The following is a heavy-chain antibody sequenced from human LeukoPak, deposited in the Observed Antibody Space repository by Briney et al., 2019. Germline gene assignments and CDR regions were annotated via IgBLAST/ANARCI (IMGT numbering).Heavy chain of an antibody. J-gene: IGHJ4*02. CDR3: ARDRYYYDSSGSSILDY. D-gene: IGHD3-22*01. V-gene: IGHV4-59*01. CDR2: IYYSGST. Sequence: SEALSLTCTVSGGSISSYYWSWIRQPPGKGLEWIGYIYYSGSTNYNPSLKSRVTISVDTSKNQFSLKLSSVTAADTAVYYCARDRYYYDSSGSSILDYWGQGTLVTVSS. CDR1: GGSISSYY.